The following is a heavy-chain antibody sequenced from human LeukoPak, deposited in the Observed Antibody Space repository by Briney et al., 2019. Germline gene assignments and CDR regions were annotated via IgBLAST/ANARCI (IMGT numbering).Heavy chain of an antibody. CDR3: ALSGYLDY. CDR2: IYHSGST. J-gene: IGHJ4*02. CDR1: GYSISSGYY. Sequence: PSETLSLTCTVSGYSISSGYYWGWIRQPPGKGLEWIGSIYHSGSTYYNPSLKSRVTISVDTSKNQFSLKLSSVTAADTAVYYCALSGYLDYWGQGTLVTVSS. V-gene: IGHV4-38-2*02. D-gene: IGHD3-22*01.